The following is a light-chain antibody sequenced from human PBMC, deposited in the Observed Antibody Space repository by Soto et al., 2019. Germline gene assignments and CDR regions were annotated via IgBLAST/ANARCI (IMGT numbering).Light chain of an antibody. CDR1: ESVGSS. Sequence: EIVLTQSPATLSLSPGERATLSCRASESVGSSLAWYQQRPGQSPRLLIYAASNRATGIPARFSGSGSGTDFTLTITSLEPEDFAVYYCQQRSNWPPWTFGQGTKVEVK. J-gene: IGKJ1*01. CDR3: QQRSNWPPWT. V-gene: IGKV3-11*01. CDR2: AAS.